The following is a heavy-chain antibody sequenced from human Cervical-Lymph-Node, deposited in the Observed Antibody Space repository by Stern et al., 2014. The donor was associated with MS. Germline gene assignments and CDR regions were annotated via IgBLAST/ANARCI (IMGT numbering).Heavy chain of an antibody. Sequence: QLQLQESGPGLVKPSETLSLTCAVSGDSLSSYTHYWAWIRQPPGKGLEWIGSVYYGGAAYYNPSPKSPVTISVDTSKNHSSRGLNSGTAADTAVYYCAKHACTGAACPFDLWGQGTLVTVSS. J-gene: IGHJ4*02. CDR3: AKHACTGAACPFDL. CDR1: GDSLSSYTHY. D-gene: IGHD2-8*02. V-gene: IGHV4-39*01. CDR2: VYYGGAA.